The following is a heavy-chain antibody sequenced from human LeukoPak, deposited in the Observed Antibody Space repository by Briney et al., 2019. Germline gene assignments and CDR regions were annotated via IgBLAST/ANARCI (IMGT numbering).Heavy chain of an antibody. CDR2: IKPSGGST. V-gene: IGHV1-46*01. CDR3: ARAPYSSSPGDWFDP. J-gene: IGHJ5*02. D-gene: IGHD6-6*01. Sequence: GASVKVSCKASGYTFTSYYMHWVRQAPGQGLEWMGIIKPSGGSTSYAQKFQGRVTMTRDMYTSTVYMELSSLRSEDTAVYYCARAPYSSSPGDWFDPWGQGTLVTVSS. CDR1: GYTFTSYY.